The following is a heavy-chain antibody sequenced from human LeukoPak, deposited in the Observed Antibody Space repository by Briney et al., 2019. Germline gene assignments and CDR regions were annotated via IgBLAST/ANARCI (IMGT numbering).Heavy chain of an antibody. J-gene: IGHJ5*02. D-gene: IGHD4-11*01. Sequence: SETPSLTCTVSGGSISSGGYYWSWIRQHPGTGLEWIGYIYYSGSTYYNPSLKSRVTISVDTSKNQFSLKLSSVTAADTAVYYCAIPGATVTTGFLGWFDPWGQGTLVTVSS. CDR2: IYYSGST. CDR1: GGSISSGGYY. V-gene: IGHV4-31*03. CDR3: AIPGATVTTGFLGWFDP.